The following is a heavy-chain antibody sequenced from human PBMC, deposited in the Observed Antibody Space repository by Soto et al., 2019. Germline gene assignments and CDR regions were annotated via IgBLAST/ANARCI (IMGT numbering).Heavy chain of an antibody. V-gene: IGHV3-30-3*01. J-gene: IGHJ6*02. CDR3: ARDYDFWSGYREDYYYYYGMDV. CDR1: GFTFSSYA. Sequence: PGGSLRLSCAASGFTFSSYAMHWVRQAPGKGLEWVAVISYDGSNKYYADSVKGRFTISRDNSKNTLYLQMNSLRAEDTAVYYCARDYDFWSGYREDYYYYYGMDVWGQGTTVTVSS. CDR2: ISYDGSNK. D-gene: IGHD3-3*01.